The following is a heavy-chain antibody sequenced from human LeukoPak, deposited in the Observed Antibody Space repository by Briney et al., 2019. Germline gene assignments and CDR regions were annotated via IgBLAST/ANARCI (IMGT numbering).Heavy chain of an antibody. J-gene: IGHJ4*02. D-gene: IGHD2-21*01. CDR2: IIPKFGTA. CDR1: GYTFNNYG. Sequence: GASVRVSCKASGYTFNNYGFSWVRQAPGQGLEWMGGIIPKFGTAHYAQKFQGRVTPTTDESTSTAYMEMSSLRSDDTAVYYCARDDSDIVASDHWGQGTRVTVSS. V-gene: IGHV1-69*05. CDR3: ARDDSDIVASDH.